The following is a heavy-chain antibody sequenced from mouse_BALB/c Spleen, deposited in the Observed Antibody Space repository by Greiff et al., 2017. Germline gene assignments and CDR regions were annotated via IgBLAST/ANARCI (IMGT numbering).Heavy chain of an antibody. V-gene: IGHV5-12-2*01. CDR1: GFTFSSYT. Sequence: EVQRVESGGGLVQPGGSLKLSCAASGFTFSSYTMSWVRQTPEKRLEWVAYISNGGGSTYYPDTVKGRFTISRDNAKNTLYLQMSSLKSEDTAMYYCARRVTYYFDYWGQGTTLTVSS. CDR2: ISNGGGST. D-gene: IGHD2-3*01. CDR3: ARRVTYYFDY. J-gene: IGHJ2*01.